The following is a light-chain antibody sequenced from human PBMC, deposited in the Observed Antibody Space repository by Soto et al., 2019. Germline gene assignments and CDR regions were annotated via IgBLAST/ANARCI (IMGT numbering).Light chain of an antibody. Sequence: EIVLTQSPATLSLSPGERATLSCRASQSVSSYLAWYQQKPGQAPRLLIYDASNRATGIPARFSGSGSGTDFTLTSSSLEPEDFAVYYWQQRSNWPPLTVGGGTKVEIK. V-gene: IGKV3-11*01. CDR2: DAS. J-gene: IGKJ4*01. CDR3: QQRSNWPPLT. CDR1: QSVSSY.